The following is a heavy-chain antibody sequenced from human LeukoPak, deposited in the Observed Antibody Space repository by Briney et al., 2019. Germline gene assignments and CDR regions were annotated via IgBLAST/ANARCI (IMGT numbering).Heavy chain of an antibody. J-gene: IGHJ4*02. V-gene: IGHV3-23*01. CDR2: ISGSGGST. CDR1: GFTFSSYA. CDR3: AKDDHAYYYDSSGYKPFVY. Sequence: GGSLRLSCAASGFTFSSYAMSWVRQAPGKGLEWVSAISGSGGSTYYADSVKGRFTISRDNSKNTLYLQMNSLRAEDTAVYYCAKDDHAYYYDSSGYKPFVYWGQGTLVAVSS. D-gene: IGHD3-22*01.